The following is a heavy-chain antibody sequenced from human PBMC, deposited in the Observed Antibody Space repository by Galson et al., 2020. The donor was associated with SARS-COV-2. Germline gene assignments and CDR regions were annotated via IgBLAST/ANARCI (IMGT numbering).Heavy chain of an antibody. V-gene: IGHV4-31*01. CDR2: ISYSGTS. CDR1: GVTITGSNFH. CDR3: ARDHTFTTLCESYYYIDV. J-gene: IGHJ6*03. Sequence: SETLSLTCTVSGVTITGSNFHWSCIRQRPGKGLDWIVDISYSGTSNANSSLESLTSISLNTTKNQFFLQMTSVTAADTAVYYWARDHTFTTLCESYYYIDVWGKGTMVIVSS. D-gene: IGHD1-1*01.